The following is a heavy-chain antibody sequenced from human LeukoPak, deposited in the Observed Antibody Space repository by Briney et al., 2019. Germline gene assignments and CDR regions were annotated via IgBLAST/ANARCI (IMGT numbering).Heavy chain of an antibody. CDR2: ISGSGGST. CDR3: AKDLYSSGWYGGSDY. V-gene: IGHV3-23*01. D-gene: IGHD6-19*01. CDR1: GFTFSSYS. J-gene: IGHJ4*02. Sequence: GGSLRLSCAASGFTFSSYSMNWVRQAPGKGLEWVSAISGSGGSTYYADSVKGRFTISRDNSKNTLYLQMNSLRAEDTAVYYCAKDLYSSGWYGGSDYWGQGTLVTVSS.